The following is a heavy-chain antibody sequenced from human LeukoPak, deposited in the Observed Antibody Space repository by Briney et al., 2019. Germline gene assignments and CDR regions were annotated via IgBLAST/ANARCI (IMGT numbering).Heavy chain of an antibody. D-gene: IGHD5-18*01. J-gene: IGHJ4*02. CDR3: ARDLSWTAMDY. V-gene: IGHV3-7*01. Sequence: PGGSLRLSCAASGFTLSSYWMAWVRQAPGKGLEWVAHIKQDGREKYYVESVKGRLTISRDNAKNSLYLQMNRLRAEDTAVYYCARDLSWTAMDYWGQGTLVTVSS. CDR2: IKQDGREK. CDR1: GFTLSSYW.